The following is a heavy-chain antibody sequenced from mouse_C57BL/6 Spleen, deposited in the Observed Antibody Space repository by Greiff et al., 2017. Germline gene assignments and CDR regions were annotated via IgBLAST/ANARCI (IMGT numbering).Heavy chain of an antibody. Sequence: QVQLQQSGAELVRPGSSVKLSCKASGYTFTSYWMHWVKQRPIQGLEWIGNIDPSDSETHYNQKFKDKATLTVDKSSSTAYMQLSSLTSEDSAVYYCAIHYYGSSYAMDYWGQGTSVTVSS. CDR3: AIHYYGSSYAMDY. V-gene: IGHV1-52*01. J-gene: IGHJ4*01. CDR1: GYTFTSYW. D-gene: IGHD1-1*01. CDR2: IDPSDSET.